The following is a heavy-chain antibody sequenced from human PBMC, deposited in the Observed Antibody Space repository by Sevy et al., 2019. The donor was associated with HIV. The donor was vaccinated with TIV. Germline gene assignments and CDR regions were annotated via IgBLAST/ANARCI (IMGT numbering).Heavy chain of an antibody. CDR3: ARDIGYYDSSGYYYASGWFDP. J-gene: IGHJ5*02. CDR2: IYHSGST. D-gene: IGHD3-22*01. Sequence: SETLSLTCAVSGYSISSGYYWGWIRQPPGKGLEWIGSIYHSGSTYYNPSLKSRVTISVDTSKNRFSLKLSSVTAADTAVYYCARDIGYYDSSGYYYASGWFDPWGQGTLVTVSS. V-gene: IGHV4-38-2*02. CDR1: GYSISSGYY.